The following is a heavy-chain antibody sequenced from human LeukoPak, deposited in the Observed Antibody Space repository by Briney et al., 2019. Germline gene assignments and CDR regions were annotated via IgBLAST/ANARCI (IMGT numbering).Heavy chain of an antibody. J-gene: IGHJ4*02. CDR1: GGSISSSNW. V-gene: IGHV4-4*02. D-gene: IGHD6-19*01. Sequence: SETLSLTCAVSGGSISSSNWWSWVRQPPGKGLEWIGEIPHSGSTNYNPSLKSRVTISVDKSKNQFSLKLSSVTAADTAVYYCARLRDSSGWYGGGVDSWGQGTLVTVSS. CDR2: IPHSGST. CDR3: ARLRDSSGWYGGGVDS.